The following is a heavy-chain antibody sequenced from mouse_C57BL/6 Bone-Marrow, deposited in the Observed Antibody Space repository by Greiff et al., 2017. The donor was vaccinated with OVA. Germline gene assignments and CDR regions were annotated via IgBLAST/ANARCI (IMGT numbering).Heavy chain of an antibody. Sequence: VKLMESGAELVRPGASVTLSCKASGYTFTDYEMHWVKQTPVHGLEWIGAIDPETGGTAYNQKFKGKAILTADKSSSTAYMELRSLTSEDSAVYYCTRSLYYTTYWGQGTLVTVSA. CDR3: TRSLYYTTY. J-gene: IGHJ3*01. CDR1: GYTFTDYE. V-gene: IGHV1-15*01. D-gene: IGHD2-1*01. CDR2: IDPETGGT.